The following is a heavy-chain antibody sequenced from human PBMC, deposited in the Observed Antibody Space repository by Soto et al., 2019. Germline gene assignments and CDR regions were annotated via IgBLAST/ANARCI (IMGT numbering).Heavy chain of an antibody. Sequence: VGSLRLSCAASGFTPRNYEMNWVRQAPGKGLEWISKISGSNNNIYYADSVRGRFTISRDNAKNSLYLQMNSLRAEDTAIYYCASERLCGADCYFFDNWGQGTQVTVSS. V-gene: IGHV3-48*03. CDR3: ASERLCGADCYFFDN. CDR2: ISGSNNNI. D-gene: IGHD2-21*02. J-gene: IGHJ4*02. CDR1: GFTPRNYE.